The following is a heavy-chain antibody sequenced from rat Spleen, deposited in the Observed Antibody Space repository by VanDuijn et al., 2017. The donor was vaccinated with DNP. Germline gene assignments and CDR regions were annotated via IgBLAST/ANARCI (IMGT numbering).Heavy chain of an antibody. CDR3: ARHGRVTTVATYWYFDF. D-gene: IGHD1-3*01. CDR2: ISYEGSST. Sequence: EVQLVESGGGLVQPGRSLKLSCAASGITFSNSGMHWIRQAPTKGLEWVATISYEGSSTYYRESVKGRFTISRDHAKSTLYLQMDSLRSEDTATYFCARHGRVTTVATYWYFDFWGPGTMVTVSS. J-gene: IGHJ1*01. V-gene: IGHV5-29*01. CDR1: GITFSNSG.